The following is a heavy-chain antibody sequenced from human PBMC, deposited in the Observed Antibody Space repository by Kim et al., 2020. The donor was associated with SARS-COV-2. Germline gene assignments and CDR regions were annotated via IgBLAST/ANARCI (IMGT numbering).Heavy chain of an antibody. Sequence: IGYADAVKGRFTISKDKAKTSLYLQMNSLRAEDTALYYCAKGGRLDYFDYWGQGTLVTVSS. CDR2: I. CDR3: AKGGRLDYFDY. V-gene: IGHV3-9*01. J-gene: IGHJ4*02.